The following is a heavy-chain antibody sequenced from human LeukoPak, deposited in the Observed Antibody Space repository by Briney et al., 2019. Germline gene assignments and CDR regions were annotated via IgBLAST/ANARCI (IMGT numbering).Heavy chain of an antibody. Sequence: GASVKVSCKASGYTFTSYDIHWVRQASGQGLEWMGWKNPNSGNTGYAQKFQGRDTITRNTSISTTYMELSSLRSEDTAVYYCARGRSPADYDSSGYLDAFDIWGQGTMVTVSS. CDR1: GYTFTSYD. J-gene: IGHJ3*02. CDR2: KNPNSGNT. V-gene: IGHV1-8*01. D-gene: IGHD3-22*01. CDR3: ARGRSPADYDSSGYLDAFDI.